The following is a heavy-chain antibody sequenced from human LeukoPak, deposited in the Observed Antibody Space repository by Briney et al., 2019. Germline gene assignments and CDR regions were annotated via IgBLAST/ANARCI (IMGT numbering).Heavy chain of an antibody. J-gene: IGHJ4*02. D-gene: IGHD3-16*02. CDR2: IIPIFGTA. Sequence: GSSVKVSCKASGGTCSSYAISWVRQAPGQGLEWMGGIIPIFGTANYAQKFQGRVTITADKSTSTAYMELSSLRSEDTAVYYCARDSMMITFGGVIVNTHYFDYWGQGTLVTVSS. CDR3: ARDSMMITFGGVIVNTHYFDY. CDR1: GGTCSSYA. V-gene: IGHV1-69*06.